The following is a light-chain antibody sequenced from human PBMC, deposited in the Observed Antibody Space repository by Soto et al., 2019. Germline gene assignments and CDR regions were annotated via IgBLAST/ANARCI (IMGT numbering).Light chain of an antibody. Sequence: QSVLTQPPSVSGAPGQRVTISCTGSSSNIGAGYDVHWYQQLPGTAPKLLIYGNSNRPSGVPDRFSGSKSGTSASLAITGRQADDEADYYCQSYDSSLSGSVVFGGGTQLTVL. CDR3: QSYDSSLSGSVV. V-gene: IGLV1-40*01. CDR2: GNS. CDR1: SSNIGAGYD. J-gene: IGLJ2*01.